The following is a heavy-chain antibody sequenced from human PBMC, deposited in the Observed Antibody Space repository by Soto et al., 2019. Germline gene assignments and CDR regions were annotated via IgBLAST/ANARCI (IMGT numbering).Heavy chain of an antibody. CDR3: ARGVVCAGPSLGYYYYYMDV. CDR1: GFTFSSYS. J-gene: IGHJ6*03. CDR2: ISSSSSTI. Sequence: GGSLRLSCAASGFTFSSYSMNWVRQAPGKGLEWVSYISSSSSTIYYADSVKGRFTISRDNAKNSLYLQMNSLRDEDTAVYYCARGVVCAGPSLGYYYYYMDVWGKGTPVTVSS. D-gene: IGHD2-8*02. V-gene: IGHV3-48*02.